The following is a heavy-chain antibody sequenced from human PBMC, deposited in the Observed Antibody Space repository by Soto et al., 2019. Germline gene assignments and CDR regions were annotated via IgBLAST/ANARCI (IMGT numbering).Heavy chain of an antibody. CDR2: IVPIFGTA. CDR1: GGTFSNYA. Sequence: QVQLVQSGAEAKKPGSSVKVSCRASGGTFSNYAISWVRQAPGQGLEWMGGIVPIFGTANYAQKFQGRITITADESTSTAYMELSSLRSDDTAVYYCASPTGKLDYWGQGTLVTVSS. J-gene: IGHJ4*02. D-gene: IGHD2-8*02. CDR3: ASPTGKLDY. V-gene: IGHV1-69*01.